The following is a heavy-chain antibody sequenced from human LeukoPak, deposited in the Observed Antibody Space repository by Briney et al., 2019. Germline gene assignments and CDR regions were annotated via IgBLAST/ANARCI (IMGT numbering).Heavy chain of an antibody. CDR3: ARGGSSGWLGSFDY. V-gene: IGHV6-1*01. CDR2: TYQRSKWYN. J-gene: IGHJ4*02. CDR1: GDSVSINSAA. Sequence: SQTLSLTCAISGDSVSINSAAWNWIRQSPSRGLEWLGRTYQRSKWYNDYAVSVKSRITINPDISKNQFSLQLNSVTPEDTAVYYCARGGSSGWLGSFDYWGQGTLVTVSS. D-gene: IGHD6-19*01.